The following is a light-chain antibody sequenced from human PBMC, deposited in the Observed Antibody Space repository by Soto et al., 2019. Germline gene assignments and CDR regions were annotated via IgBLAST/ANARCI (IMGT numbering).Light chain of an antibody. J-gene: IGLJ2*01. CDR1: SSNIGAGYD. CDR2: GNT. V-gene: IGLV1-40*01. Sequence: QSVLTQPPSVSGAPGQRVTISCTGSSSNIGAGYDVHWYQQLPGRAPKLLIYGNTNRPSGVPDRFSGSKSGTSASLAITGLLAEDEADYYCLSFDSRLSVVFGGGTKLTVL. CDR3: LSFDSRLSVV.